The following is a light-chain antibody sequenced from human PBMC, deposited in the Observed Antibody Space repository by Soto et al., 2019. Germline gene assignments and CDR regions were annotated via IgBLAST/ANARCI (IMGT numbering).Light chain of an antibody. Sequence: DIPMSLSPSYLSASVGDRGTITCQGHKDISIYLNWYQQKPGKAPKVLIYDASDLETGVPSRFSGSGSGTDFTFTISSLQPEDIATYYCQHYDNLLWTFGRATKVDIK. CDR3: QHYDNLLWT. CDR2: DAS. V-gene: IGKV1-33*01. J-gene: IGKJ1*01. CDR1: KDISIY.